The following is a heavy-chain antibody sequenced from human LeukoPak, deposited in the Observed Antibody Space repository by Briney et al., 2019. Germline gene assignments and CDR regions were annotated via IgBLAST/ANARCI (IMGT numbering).Heavy chain of an antibody. CDR1: GYTFTSHA. D-gene: IGHD3-10*01. CDR2: ISGYDGKT. CDR3: ARENDLRELL. V-gene: IGHV1-18*04. Sequence: ASVKVSCKASGYTFTSHAMSWVRQAPGQGLEWMGWISGYDGKTNYAQKLRDRVTMLRDTATSTAYMELRSLTTDDTAVYYCARENDLRELLWGQGTLVTVSS. J-gene: IGHJ1*01.